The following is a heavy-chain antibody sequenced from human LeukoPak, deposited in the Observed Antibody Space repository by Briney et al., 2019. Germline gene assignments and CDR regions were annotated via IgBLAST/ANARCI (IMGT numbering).Heavy chain of an antibody. J-gene: IGHJ4*02. CDR2: ISYDGSSK. Sequence: GGSLRLSCAASGFTFSSYGIHWVRQAPGKGLEWVAVISYDGSSKYYADSVKGRFSISRDNSNNTLYLQMNSLRAEDTAVYFCAKLKYDSSGPYDYWGQGSLVTVSS. CDR3: AKLKYDSSGPYDY. CDR1: GFTFSSYG. V-gene: IGHV3-30*18. D-gene: IGHD3-22*01.